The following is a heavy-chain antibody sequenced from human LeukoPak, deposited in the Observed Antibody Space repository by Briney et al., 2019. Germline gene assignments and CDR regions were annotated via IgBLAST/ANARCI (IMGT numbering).Heavy chain of an antibody. CDR1: GGSISSYY. J-gene: IGHJ3*02. CDR3: ARASHDYVWGSYPNDAFDI. CDR2: IYTSGST. V-gene: IGHV4-4*07. D-gene: IGHD3-16*02. Sequence: SETLSLTCTVSGGSISSYYWSWLRQPAGEALEGIGRIYTSGSTNYNPSLKSRVTMSVDTSKNQFSLKLSSVTAADTAVYYCARASHDYVWGSYPNDAFDIWGQGTMVTVSS.